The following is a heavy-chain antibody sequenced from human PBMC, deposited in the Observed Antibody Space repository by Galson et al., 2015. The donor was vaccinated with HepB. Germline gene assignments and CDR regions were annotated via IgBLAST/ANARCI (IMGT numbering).Heavy chain of an antibody. CDR1: GFTFSNYG. CDR3: AKMQGFFDY. CDR2: VTGSGDTT. V-gene: IGHV3-23*01. J-gene: IGHJ4*02. Sequence: SLRLSCAASGFTFSNYGMSWVRQAPGKGLVWVSAVTGSGDTTFYADSVKGRFTISRDNSRNTVLLQMNSLRAEDTAIYYCAKMQGFFDYWGQGTLVTVSS.